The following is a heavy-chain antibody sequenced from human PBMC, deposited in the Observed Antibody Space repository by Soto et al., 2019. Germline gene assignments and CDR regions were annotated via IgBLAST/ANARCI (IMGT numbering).Heavy chain of an antibody. Sequence: ASLKVSCKASGGTFSSYAINWVRQATGQGLEWMGWMNPNSGNTGYAQTLQGRVTMTWDTSISTAYMELSSLRFEDTAMYYCARGHLSSTKNWLDPWGQGTLVTVSS. V-gene: IGHV1-8*02. CDR1: GGTFSSYA. D-gene: IGHD6-6*01. J-gene: IGHJ5*02. CDR2: MNPNSGNT. CDR3: ARGHLSSTKNWLDP.